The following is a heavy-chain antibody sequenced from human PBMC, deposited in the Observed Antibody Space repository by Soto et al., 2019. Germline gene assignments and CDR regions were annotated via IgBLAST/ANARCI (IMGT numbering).Heavy chain of an antibody. D-gene: IGHD6-19*01. CDR2: IGYSGAT. CDR3: ARSVAVPGAHIDY. V-gene: IGHV4-31*03. J-gene: IGHJ4*02. Sequence: KTSETLSLTCTVSGGSITSGGSFWSWIRQHPGKGPEWIAFIGYSGATSYNPSLASRVTISADTYKSQFSLNLRSVTAADTAVYFCARSVAVPGAHIDYWGQGTQVTVSS. CDR1: GGSITSGGSF.